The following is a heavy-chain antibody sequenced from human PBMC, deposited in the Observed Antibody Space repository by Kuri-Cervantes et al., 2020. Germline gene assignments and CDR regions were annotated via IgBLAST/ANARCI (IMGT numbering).Heavy chain of an antibody. CDR2: INAGNDNT. CDR1: GYTLTAYV. V-gene: IGHV1-3*01. J-gene: IGHJ5*02. CDR3: ARDWQQLVFNWFDP. Sequence: ASVKVCCKASGYTLTAYVMHWVRQAPGQGLEWMGWINAGNDNTKSSRKFQGRVTLTRDTSASTAYMDLSSLRSEDTAVYYCARDWQQLVFNWFDPWGQGTLVTVSS. D-gene: IGHD6-13*01.